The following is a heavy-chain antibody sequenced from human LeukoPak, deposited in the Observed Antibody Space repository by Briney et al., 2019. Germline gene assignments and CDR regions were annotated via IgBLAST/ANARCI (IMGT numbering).Heavy chain of an antibody. CDR1: GGSISSGDYY. J-gene: IGHJ2*01. D-gene: IGHD1-26*01. V-gene: IGHV4-30-4*01. Sequence: PSETLSLTCTVSGGSISSGDYYWSWIRQPPGKGLEWIGYIYYSGSTYYNPSLKSRVTISVDTSKNQFSLKLSSVTAADTAVYYCARGRAWDSEGTGWYFDLWGRGTLVTVSS. CDR3: ARGRAWDSEGTGWYFDL. CDR2: IYYSGST.